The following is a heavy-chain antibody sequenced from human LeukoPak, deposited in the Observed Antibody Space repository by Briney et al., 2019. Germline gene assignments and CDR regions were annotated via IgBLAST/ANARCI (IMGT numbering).Heavy chain of an antibody. CDR2: IYYSGST. Sequence: SETLSLTCTVSGGSISSSSYYWGWIRQPPGKGLEWIGSIYYSGSTYYNPSLKSRVTLSVDTSKNQFSLKLSSVTAADTAVYSCARQQNRGYGLPFDYWGQGTLVTVSS. V-gene: IGHV4-39*01. D-gene: IGHD5-12*01. CDR1: GGSISSSSYY. CDR3: ARQQNRGYGLPFDY. J-gene: IGHJ4*02.